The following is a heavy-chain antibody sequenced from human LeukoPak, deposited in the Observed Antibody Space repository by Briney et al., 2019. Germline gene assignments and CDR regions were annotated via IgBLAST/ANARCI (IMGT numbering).Heavy chain of an antibody. CDR2: ISGSGGST. D-gene: IGHD1-26*01. CDR3: AKDLLPGRVVGATFDY. V-gene: IGHV3-23*01. CDR1: GFTFSSYA. Sequence: PGGSLRLSCAASGFTFSSYAMSWVRQAPGKGLEWVSAISGSGGSTYYADSVKGRFTISRDNSKNTLYLQMNSLRAEDTAVYYCAKDLLPGRVVGATFDYWGQGTLVTVSS. J-gene: IGHJ4*02.